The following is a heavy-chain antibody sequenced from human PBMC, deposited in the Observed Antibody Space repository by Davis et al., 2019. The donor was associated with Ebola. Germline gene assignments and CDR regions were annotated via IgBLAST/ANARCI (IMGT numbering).Heavy chain of an antibody. CDR3: ASLPHYDFWSGSREGMDV. CDR2: IKQDGSEK. Sequence: GESLKISCAASGFTFSSYWMSWVRQAPGKGLEWVANIKQDGSEKYYADSVKGRFTISRDNSKNTLYLQMNSLRAEDTAVYYCASLPHYDFWSGSREGMDVWGQGTTVTVSS. CDR1: GFTFSSYW. J-gene: IGHJ6*02. D-gene: IGHD3-3*01. V-gene: IGHV3-7*01.